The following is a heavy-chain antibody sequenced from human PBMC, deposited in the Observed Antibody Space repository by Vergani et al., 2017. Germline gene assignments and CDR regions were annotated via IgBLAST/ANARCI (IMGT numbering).Heavy chain of an antibody. J-gene: IGHJ6*02. CDR2: IYYSGST. V-gene: IGHV4-59*01. CDR3: ARDRLYYDFWSGYQYGMDV. CDR1: GGSISSYY. D-gene: IGHD3-3*01. Sequence: QVQLQESGPGLVKPSETLSLTCTVSGGSISSYYWSWIRQPPGKGLEWIGYIYYSGSTNYNPSLKSRVTISVDTSKNQFSLNLSSVTAADPAVYYCARDRLYYDFWSGYQYGMDVWGQGTTVTVSS.